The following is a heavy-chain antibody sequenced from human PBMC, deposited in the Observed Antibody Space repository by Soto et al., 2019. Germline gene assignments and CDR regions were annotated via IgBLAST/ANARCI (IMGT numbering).Heavy chain of an antibody. CDR1: GFSLSTSGVA. Sequence: QITLKESGPTLVKPTQTLTLTCTFSGFSLSTSGVAVGWIRQPPGKALEWLALLYWNDDKRSSPSLKSRLTITKDTSKNPGVLTINTMDPVDTATYYCAHSHYPDGDLFDYWGQGTLVAVSS. CDR3: AHSHYPDGDLFDY. V-gene: IGHV2-5*01. J-gene: IGHJ4*02. D-gene: IGHD4-17*01. CDR2: LYWNDDK.